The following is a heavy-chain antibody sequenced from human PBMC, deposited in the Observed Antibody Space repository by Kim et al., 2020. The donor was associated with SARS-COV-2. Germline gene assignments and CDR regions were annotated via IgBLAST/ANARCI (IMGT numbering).Heavy chain of an antibody. D-gene: IGHD2-15*01. CDR1: GYTFTGYY. CDR3: ALFNVVVAATLDY. CDR2: INPNSGGT. Sequence: ASVKVSCKASGYTFTGYYMHWVRQAPGQGLEWMGRINPNSGGTNYAQKFQGRVTMTRDTSISTAYMELSRLRSDDTAVYYCALFNVVVAATLDYWGQGTLVTVSS. J-gene: IGHJ4*02. V-gene: IGHV1-2*06.